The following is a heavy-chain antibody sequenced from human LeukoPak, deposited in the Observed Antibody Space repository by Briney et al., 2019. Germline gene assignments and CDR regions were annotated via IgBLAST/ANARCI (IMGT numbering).Heavy chain of an antibody. J-gene: IGHJ4*02. V-gene: IGHV4-4*07. CDR1: DGSISRYY. D-gene: IGHD6-19*01. CDR3: ARETEVPGGRSWDF. CDR2: IHPSGTT. Sequence: SETLSLTCTVSDGSISRYYWTWIRQPAGKGLEWIGRIHPSGTTNHNPSLKSRVIMSLDMSNNQFSLKVRSVTAADTAVYYCARETEVPGGRSWDFWGQGTLVTVSS.